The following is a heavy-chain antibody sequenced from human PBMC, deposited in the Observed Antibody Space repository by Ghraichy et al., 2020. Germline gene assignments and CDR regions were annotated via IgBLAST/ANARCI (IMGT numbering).Heavy chain of an antibody. J-gene: IGHJ4*02. V-gene: IGHV3-33*01. Sequence: GKSLNISCAASGFTFSSYGMHWVRQAPGKGLEWVAVIWYDGSNKYYADSVKGRFTISRDNSKNTLYLQMNSLRAEDTAVYYCARDLKGPFDYWGQGTLVTVSS. CDR3: ARDLKGPFDY. CDR2: IWYDGSNK. CDR1: GFTFSSYG.